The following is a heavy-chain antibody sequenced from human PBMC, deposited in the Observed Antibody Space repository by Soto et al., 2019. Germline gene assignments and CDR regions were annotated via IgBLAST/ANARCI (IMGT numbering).Heavy chain of an antibody. Sequence: GGSLRLSCAASGFTFSSYAMSWVRQAPGKGLEWVSAISGSGGSTYYADSVKGRFTISRDNSKNTLYLQMNSLRAEDTAVYYCAKTPASQLWFGELLSTGYYMDVWGKGTTVTVSS. J-gene: IGHJ6*03. V-gene: IGHV3-23*01. CDR2: ISGSGGST. D-gene: IGHD3-10*01. CDR1: GFTFSSYA. CDR3: AKTPASQLWFGELLSTGYYMDV.